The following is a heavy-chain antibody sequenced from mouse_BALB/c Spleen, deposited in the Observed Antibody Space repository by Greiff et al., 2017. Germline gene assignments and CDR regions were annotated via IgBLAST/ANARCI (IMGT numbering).Heavy chain of an antibody. J-gene: IGHJ3*01. Sequence: EVMLVESGGGLVQPGGSLKLSCAASGFTFSSYGMSWVRQTPDKRLELVATINSNGGSTYYPDSVKGRFTISRDNAKNTLYLQMSSLKSEDTAMYYCARLNWESFAYWSQGTLVTVSA. CDR3: ARLNWESFAY. V-gene: IGHV5-6-3*01. CDR1: GFTFSSYG. D-gene: IGHD4-1*01. CDR2: INSNGGST.